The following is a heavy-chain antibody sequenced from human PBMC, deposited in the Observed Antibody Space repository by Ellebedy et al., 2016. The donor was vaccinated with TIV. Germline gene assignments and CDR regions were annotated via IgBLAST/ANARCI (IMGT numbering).Heavy chain of an antibody. CDR3: ALSSGGEAFDI. D-gene: IGHD3-22*01. Sequence: MPSETLSLTCAVSGGSISSSNWWSWVRQPPGKGLEWIGEIYHSGSTNYNLSLKSRVTISVDKAKNQFSLKLSSVTAVDTAVYYCALSSGGEAFDIWGQGTMVTVSS. V-gene: IGHV4-4*02. CDR1: GGSISSSNW. J-gene: IGHJ3*02. CDR2: IYHSGST.